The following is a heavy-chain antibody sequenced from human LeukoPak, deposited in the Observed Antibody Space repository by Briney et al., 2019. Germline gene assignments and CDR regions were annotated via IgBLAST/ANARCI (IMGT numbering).Heavy chain of an antibody. J-gene: IGHJ4*02. CDR3: AKDSSCWYEVANYFDY. D-gene: IGHD6-13*01. CDR1: GFTFSSYG. V-gene: IGHV3-33*06. CDR2: IWYDGSNK. Sequence: GGSLRLSCAASGFTFSSYGMHWVRQAPGKGLEWVAVIWYDGSNKYYADSVKGRFTISRDNSKNTLYLQMNSLRAEDTAVYYFAKDSSCWYEVANYFDYWGQGTLVTVSS.